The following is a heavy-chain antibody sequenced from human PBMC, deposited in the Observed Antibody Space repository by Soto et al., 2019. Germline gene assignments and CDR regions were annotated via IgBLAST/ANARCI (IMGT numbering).Heavy chain of an antibody. CDR3: ARGSLAAFRYDSSGYRGPFDI. CDR2: ISSSGTTI. D-gene: IGHD3-22*01. Sequence: QVQLVESGGGLVKPGGSLRLSCAASGFTFSDYYLTWIRQAPGKGLEWVSYISSSGTTIYYGDSVRGRFTVSRDNAKTSLYLHMNSLRAEDTALYFCARGSLAAFRYDSSGYRGPFDIWGQGTMVIVSS. CDR1: GFTFSDYY. V-gene: IGHV3-11*01. J-gene: IGHJ3*02.